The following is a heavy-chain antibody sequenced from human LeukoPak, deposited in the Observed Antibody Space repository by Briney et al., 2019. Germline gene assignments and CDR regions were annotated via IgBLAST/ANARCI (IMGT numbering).Heavy chain of an antibody. CDR1: GDSISSYH. CDR2: ISYSGST. Sequence: SETLSLTCTVSGDSISSYHWSWIRQPPGKGLEWIGYISYSGSTNYNSSLKSRVTISVDTSKNQFSLKLSSVTAADTAVYYCARVGRGDHTWGSYYYDHWGQGTLVTVSS. V-gene: IGHV4-59*01. CDR3: ARVGRGDHTWGSYYYDH. D-gene: IGHD3-16*01. J-gene: IGHJ4*02.